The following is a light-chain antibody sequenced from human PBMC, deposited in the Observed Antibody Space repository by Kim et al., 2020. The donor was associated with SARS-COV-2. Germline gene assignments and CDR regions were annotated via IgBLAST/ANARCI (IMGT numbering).Light chain of an antibody. CDR1: SGHSSYA. J-gene: IGLJ3*02. CDR3: QTWGTGSWV. CDR2: IDSDGSH. V-gene: IGLV4-69*01. Sequence: ASVKLPCALGSGHSSYAIALHQQQPETGPRYLMKIDSDGSHSKGDGIPDRFSGSSSGAERYLTISSLQSEDEADYYCQTWGTGSWVFGGGTQLTVL.